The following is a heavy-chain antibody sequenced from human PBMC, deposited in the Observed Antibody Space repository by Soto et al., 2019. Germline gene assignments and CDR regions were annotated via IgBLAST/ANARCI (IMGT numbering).Heavy chain of an antibody. J-gene: IGHJ4*02. CDR1: GGTFSSYA. CDR2: IIPIFGTA. CDR3: AREEPSDMITFGGVIAH. D-gene: IGHD3-16*02. Sequence: SVKVSCKASGGTFSSYAISWVRQAPGQGLEWMGRIIPIFGTANYAQKFQGRVTITADESTSTAYMELSSLRSEDTAVYYCAREEPSDMITFGGVIAHWGQGTLVTSPQ. V-gene: IGHV1-69*13.